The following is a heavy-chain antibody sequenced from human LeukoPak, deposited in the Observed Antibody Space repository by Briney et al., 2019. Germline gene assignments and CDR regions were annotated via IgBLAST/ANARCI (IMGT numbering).Heavy chain of an antibody. V-gene: IGHV3-21*01. CDR2: ISSSSSYI. CDR3: ARDAIYYDILTGYSN. Sequence: GGSLTLSCAASGFTFSSYTMNWVRQAPGKGLEWVSSISSSSSYIYYADSVKGRFTISRDNAKNSLYLQMNSLRAEDTAVYYCARDAIYYDILTGYSNWGQGTLVTVSS. D-gene: IGHD3-9*01. J-gene: IGHJ4*02. CDR1: GFTFSSYT.